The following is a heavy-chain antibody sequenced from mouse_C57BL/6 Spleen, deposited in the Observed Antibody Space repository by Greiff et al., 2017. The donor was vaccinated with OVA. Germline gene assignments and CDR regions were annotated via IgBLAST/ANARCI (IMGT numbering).Heavy chain of an antibody. CDR3: ARGRYGNSYFDY. J-gene: IGHJ2*01. CDR2: INYDGSST. V-gene: IGHV5-16*01. D-gene: IGHD2-1*01. Sequence: DVQLQESEGGLVQPGSSMKLSCTASGFTFSDYYMAWVRQVPEKGLEWVANINYDGSSTYYLDSLKSRFIISRDNAKNILYLQMSSLKSEDTATYYCARGRYGNSYFDYWGQGTTLTVSS. CDR1: GFTFSDYY.